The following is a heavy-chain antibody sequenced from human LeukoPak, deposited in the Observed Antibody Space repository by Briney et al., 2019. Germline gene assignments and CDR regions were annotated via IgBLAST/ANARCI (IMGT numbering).Heavy chain of an antibody. CDR3: ARDTNWAFDF. CDR1: GFTFSSYS. Sequence: PGGSLRLSCAASGFTFSSYSMNWVRQAPGKGLEWVSYITGSSSLIWYADSVKGRFTISRDDAKNSLYLQMDGLKDEDTAVYYCARDTNWAFDFWGQGTLVTVSS. J-gene: IGHJ4*02. V-gene: IGHV3-48*02. CDR2: ITGSSSLI. D-gene: IGHD1-1*01.